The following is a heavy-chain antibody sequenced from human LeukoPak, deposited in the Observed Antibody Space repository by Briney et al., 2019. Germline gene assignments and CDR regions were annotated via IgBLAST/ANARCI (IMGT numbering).Heavy chain of an antibody. V-gene: IGHV4-61*01. CDR2: IYYSGST. D-gene: IGHD3/OR15-3a*01. CDR3: ASGDWTD. Sequence: PSETLSLTCAVSGYSISSSYYWSWIRQPPGKGLEWIGYIYYSGSTNYNPSLKSRVTISVDTSKNQFSLKLSSVTAADTAVYYCASGDWTDWGQGTLVTVSS. J-gene: IGHJ4*02. CDR1: GYSISSSYY.